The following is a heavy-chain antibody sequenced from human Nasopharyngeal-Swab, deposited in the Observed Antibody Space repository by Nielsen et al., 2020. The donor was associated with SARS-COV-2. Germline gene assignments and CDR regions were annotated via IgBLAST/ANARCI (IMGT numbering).Heavy chain of an antibody. CDR2: LRGDSGVI. J-gene: IGHJ3*02. CDR1: GFAFASYL. V-gene: IGHV3-9*01. CDR3: AKDDAFDI. Sequence: GGSLSLSCAASGFAFASYLMHLVRHAPGQGLHWISGLRGDSGVIGYADSVKGRFTISRDNAKNSLYLQMNSLRAEDTGLYYCAKDDAFDIWGPGTMVTVSS.